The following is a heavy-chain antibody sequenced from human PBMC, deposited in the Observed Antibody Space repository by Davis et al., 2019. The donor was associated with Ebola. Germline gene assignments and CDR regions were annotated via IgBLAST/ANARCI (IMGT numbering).Heavy chain of an antibody. CDR3: ARARGGTEYDAFDI. V-gene: IGHV1-2*02. D-gene: IGHD2-8*02. J-gene: IGHJ3*02. Sequence: ASVKVSCKASGYTFTGYYMQWVRQAPGQGLEWMGWINPNSGGTNYAQKFQRRVTMTRDTSISTAYMELSSLRSDDTAVYYCARARGGTEYDAFDIWGQGTMVTVSS. CDR1: GYTFTGYY. CDR2: INPNSGGT.